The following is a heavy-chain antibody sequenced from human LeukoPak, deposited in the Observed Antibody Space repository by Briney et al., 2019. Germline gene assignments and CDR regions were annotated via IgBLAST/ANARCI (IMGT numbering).Heavy chain of an antibody. J-gene: IGHJ4*02. CDR2: IYHSGST. CDR1: GGSINSGGYN. CDR3: ARGGYNFDY. D-gene: IGHD5-18*01. V-gene: IGHV4-30-2*01. Sequence: PSETLSLTCTVSGGSINSGGYNWNWIRQPPGKGLEWIGYIYHSGSTYYNPSLKSRVTISIDRSKNQFSLQLTSVTAADTAVYYCARGGYNFDYWGQGTLVTVSS.